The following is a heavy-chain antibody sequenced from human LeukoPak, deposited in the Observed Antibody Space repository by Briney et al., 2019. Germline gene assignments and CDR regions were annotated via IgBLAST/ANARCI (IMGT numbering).Heavy chain of an antibody. Sequence: SETLSLTSTVSGGSIGRSSYYWGWIRQPPGKGLEWIGSIYYSGSTNYNSSLKSRVSISVDTSKDQFSLKLSSVTAADTAIYYCARVAAKTVDYWGQGTLVTVSS. CDR2: IYYSGST. J-gene: IGHJ4*02. V-gene: IGHV4-39*07. CDR3: ARVAAKTVDY. CDR1: GGSIGRSSYY. D-gene: IGHD2-15*01.